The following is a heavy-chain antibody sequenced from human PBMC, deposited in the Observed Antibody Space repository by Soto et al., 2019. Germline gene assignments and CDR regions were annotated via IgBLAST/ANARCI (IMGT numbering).Heavy chain of an antibody. J-gene: IGHJ4*02. CDR2: ISGSGDNT. V-gene: IGHV3-23*01. CDR1: GFTFSNYV. Sequence: EVHLLDSGGGLVQPGGSLRLSCAASGFTFSNYVMSWVRQAPGKGREWVSSISGSGDNTYYADSVKGRFTISRDNSKNTIFLKMTRLIAEDTAVSYCAKLSLVLALGFDYWGQGTLVTVSS. D-gene: IGHD3-3*02. CDR3: AKLSLVLALGFDY.